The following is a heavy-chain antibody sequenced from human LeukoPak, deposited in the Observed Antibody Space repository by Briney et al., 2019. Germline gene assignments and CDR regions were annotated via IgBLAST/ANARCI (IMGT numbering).Heavy chain of an antibody. CDR3: AKGHSSGYYTPSLLDAFDI. J-gene: IGHJ3*02. V-gene: IGHV3-23*01. CDR1: GFIFSWSA. Sequence: GALLSLCCAASGFIFSWSAMRWVRQTGGKGLDWASIISSSGNTYYADSVKGRFTISRDNSKNTLSVQVNSLRAEDTAVYYCAKGHSSGYYTPSLLDAFDIWGQGTMVTVSS. CDR2: ISSSGNT. D-gene: IGHD3-22*01.